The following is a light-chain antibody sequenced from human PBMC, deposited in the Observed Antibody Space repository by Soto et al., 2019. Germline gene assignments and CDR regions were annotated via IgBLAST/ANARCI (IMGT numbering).Light chain of an antibody. CDR3: MQGTRRPRT. Sequence: DVAMTQSPLSLPVTLGQPASISCRSTQGLVHSDGDTYLNWFQQRPGQSPRRPIYKVSNRESGDPDTFSGSGSAVYFTLKRSRVEAADLGVYYCMQGTRRPRTFGQGTKLEI. J-gene: IGKJ2*01. CDR1: QGLVHSDGDTY. CDR2: KVS. V-gene: IGKV2-30*02.